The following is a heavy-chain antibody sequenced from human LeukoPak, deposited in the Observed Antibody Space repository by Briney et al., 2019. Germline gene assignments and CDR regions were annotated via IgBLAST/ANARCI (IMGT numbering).Heavy chain of an antibody. CDR1: GLTFSRYW. J-gene: IGHJ6*04. CDR2: ISYDGSNK. V-gene: IGHV3-30*03. D-gene: IGHD2-2*01. CDR3: ARDRRVPAAMDYYYYGMDV. Sequence: GGSLRLSCAASGLTFSRYWLTWVRQAPGKGLEWVAVISYDGSNKYYADSVKGRFTISRDNSKNTLYLQMNSLRAEDTAVYYCARDRRVPAAMDYYYYGMDVWGKGTTVTVSS.